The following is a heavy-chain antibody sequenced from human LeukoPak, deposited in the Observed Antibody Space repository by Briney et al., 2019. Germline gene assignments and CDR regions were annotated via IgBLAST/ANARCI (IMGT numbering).Heavy chain of an antibody. CDR1: GGSISSSSYS. V-gene: IGHV4-39*07. CDR3: AREQAGFVVVTAIPYYFDY. D-gene: IGHD2-21*02. Sequence: SETLSLPCTLSGGSISSSSYSWGWIRQPRGKGLEWIASIYYSGSTYYNPSLKSRVTISVDTSKNQFSLKLSSVTAADTAVYYCAREQAGFVVVTAIPYYFDYWGQGTLVTVSS. J-gene: IGHJ4*02. CDR2: IYYSGST.